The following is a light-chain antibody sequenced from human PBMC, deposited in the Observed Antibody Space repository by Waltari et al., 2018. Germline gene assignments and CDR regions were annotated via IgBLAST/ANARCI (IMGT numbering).Light chain of an antibody. CDR2: EDN. CDR1: SGSIASNY. CDR3: QSYDSSNHEV. J-gene: IGLJ3*02. Sequence: NFMLPQPHSVSESPGKTVTISCTRSSGSIASNYVQLSQQRPGSAPTTVIFEDNQRPSGVPDRFSGSIDSSSNSVSLTISGLKTEDEADYYCQSYDSSNHEVFGGGTKLTVL. V-gene: IGLV6-57*03.